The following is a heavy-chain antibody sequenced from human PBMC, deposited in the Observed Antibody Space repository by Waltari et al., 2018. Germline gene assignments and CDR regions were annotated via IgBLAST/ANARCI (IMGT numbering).Heavy chain of an antibody. CDR2: IYHSGST. J-gene: IGHJ4*02. D-gene: IGHD5-12*01. CDR3: AIDSRKTSFKWLPYY. CDR1: GYSISSGYY. Sequence: QVQLQESGPGLVKPSETLSLTCAVSGYSISSGYYWGWIRQPPGKGLEWIGSIYHSGSTYYNPSLKSRVTISVDTSKNQFSLKLSSVTAADTAVYYCAIDSRKTSFKWLPYYWGQGTLVTVSS. V-gene: IGHV4-38-2*02.